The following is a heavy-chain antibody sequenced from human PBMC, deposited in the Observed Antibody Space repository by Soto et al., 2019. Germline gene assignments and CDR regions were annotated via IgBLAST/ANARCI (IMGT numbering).Heavy chain of an antibody. CDR1: GYTFTSYY. Sequence: QVQLVQSGAEVKKPGASVKVSCKASGYTFTSYYMHWVRQAPGQGLEWMGIINPSGGSTSYEQKFQGRVTMTRDTSTSTDYMELSSLRSEDTAVYYCARDLGREAGTENWFDPWGQGTLVTVSS. J-gene: IGHJ5*02. CDR3: ARDLGREAGTENWFDP. CDR2: INPSGGST. D-gene: IGHD6-13*01. V-gene: IGHV1-46*01.